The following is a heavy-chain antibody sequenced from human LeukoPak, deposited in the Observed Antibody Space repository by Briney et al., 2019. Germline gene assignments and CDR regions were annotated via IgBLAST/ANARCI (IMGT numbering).Heavy chain of an antibody. V-gene: IGHV3-53*01. J-gene: IGHJ4*02. D-gene: IGHD5-18*01. Sequence: GGSLRLSCAASGLTVSSNYMNWVRQAPGKGLEWVSALYIGGNTYYADSVRGRFTISRDNSKNTLYLQMNSLRAEDTAVYYCTTAAGYNYGQYWGQGTLVTVSS. CDR3: TTAAGYNYGQY. CDR1: GLTVSSNY. CDR2: LYIGGNT.